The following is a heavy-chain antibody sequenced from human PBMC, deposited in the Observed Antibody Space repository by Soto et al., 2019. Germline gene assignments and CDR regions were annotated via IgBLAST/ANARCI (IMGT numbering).Heavy chain of an antibody. CDR3: ARLVWGLVSY. Sequence: TSETLSLTCTVSGGSISSSSYYWGWIRQPPGKGLEWIGNIYYSGSTYYNPSLKSRVTISVDTSKNQFSLKLTSVTAADTAVYYCARLVWGLVSYWGQGTLVTVSS. CDR1: GGSISSSSYY. CDR2: IYYSGST. D-gene: IGHD3-16*01. J-gene: IGHJ4*02. V-gene: IGHV4-39*01.